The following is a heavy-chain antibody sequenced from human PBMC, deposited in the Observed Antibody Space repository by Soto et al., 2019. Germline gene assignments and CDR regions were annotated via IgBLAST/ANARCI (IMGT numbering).Heavy chain of an antibody. V-gene: IGHV5-10-1*01. Sequence: GESLKISCKGSGYSFAGYWITWVRQKPGKGLEWMGRIDPSDSQTYYSPSFRGHVTISATKSITTVFLQWSSLRASDTAMYYCARQIYDSDTGPNFQYYFDSWGQGTTVTVSS. CDR3: ARQIYDSDTGPNFQYYFDS. J-gene: IGHJ4*03. D-gene: IGHD3-22*01. CDR1: GYSFAGYW. CDR2: IDPSDSQT.